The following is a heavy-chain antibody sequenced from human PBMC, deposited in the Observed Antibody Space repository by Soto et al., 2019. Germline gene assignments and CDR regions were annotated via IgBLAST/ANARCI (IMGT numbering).Heavy chain of an antibody. CDR1: GYTFASYW. CDR2: IYPGDSDT. D-gene: IGHD6-19*01. J-gene: IGHJ4*02. CDR3: ARDGFYSPDKLLSSGWYEGYFDY. Sequence: PGESLKISCKGSGYTFASYWIAWVRQMPGKGLQWMGIIYPGDSDTRYSPSFQGLVTISADKSINTASLQWSSLEVSDTAMYYCARDGFYSPDKLLSSGWYEGYFDYWGQGTLVTVSS. V-gene: IGHV5-51*01.